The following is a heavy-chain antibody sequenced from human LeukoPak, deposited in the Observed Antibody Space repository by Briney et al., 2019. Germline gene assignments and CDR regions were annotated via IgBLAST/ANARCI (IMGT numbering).Heavy chain of an antibody. Sequence: GGSLRLSCAASGYSLNNHDINWVRQAPGKGLEWVSFISITGTSIHYADAVKGRFTISRDNAKNSLDLQMNNLRGEDTAIYYCLINEWVGGSLHVYWGQGILVTVSS. CDR3: LINEWVGGSLHVY. D-gene: IGHD3-10*01. J-gene: IGHJ4*02. CDR2: ISITGTSI. V-gene: IGHV3-48*03. CDR1: GYSLNNHD.